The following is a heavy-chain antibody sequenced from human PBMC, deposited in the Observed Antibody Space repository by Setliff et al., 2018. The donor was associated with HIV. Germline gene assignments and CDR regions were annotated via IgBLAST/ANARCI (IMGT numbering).Heavy chain of an antibody. CDR2: IRYSGTT. CDR1: GGSVSSKSFY. Sequence: SETLSLTCTVSGGSVSSKSFYWGWIRQPPGKGLEWIGSIRYSGTTHYNPSLKSRVTISVDTSNNQFSLKLRFVTAADTAVYYCVRGDYRIIAAAGSGWFDPWVPETLLVTVSS. CDR3: VRGDYRIIAAAGSGWFDP. D-gene: IGHD6-13*01. V-gene: IGHV4-39*01. J-gene: IGHJ5*02.